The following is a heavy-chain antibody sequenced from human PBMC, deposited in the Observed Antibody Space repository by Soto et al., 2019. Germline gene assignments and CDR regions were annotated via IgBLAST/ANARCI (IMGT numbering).Heavy chain of an antibody. CDR3: ARVYYDSSGYQYYFDY. D-gene: IGHD3-22*01. V-gene: IGHV4-31*03. Sequence: SETLSLTCSVSGGSISSGGYYWSWIRQHPGKGLEWIGYIYYSGSTYYNPSLKSRVTISVDTSKNQFSPKLSSVTAADTAVYYCARVYYDSSGYQYYFDYWGQGTLVTVSS. J-gene: IGHJ4*02. CDR2: IYYSGST. CDR1: GGSISSGGYY.